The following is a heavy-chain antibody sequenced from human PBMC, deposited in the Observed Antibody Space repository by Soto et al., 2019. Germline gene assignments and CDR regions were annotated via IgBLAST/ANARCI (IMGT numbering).Heavy chain of an antibody. CDR3: ARHGVGDILTGQPDY. Sequence: PGESLKISCKGSGYSFTSCWIGWVRQMPWKGLEWMGIIYPGDSDTRYSPSFQGQVTISADKSISTAYLQWSSLKASDTAMYYCARHGVGDILTGQPDYWGQGTLVTVSS. D-gene: IGHD3-9*01. V-gene: IGHV5-51*01. CDR2: IYPGDSDT. CDR1: GYSFTSCW. J-gene: IGHJ4*02.